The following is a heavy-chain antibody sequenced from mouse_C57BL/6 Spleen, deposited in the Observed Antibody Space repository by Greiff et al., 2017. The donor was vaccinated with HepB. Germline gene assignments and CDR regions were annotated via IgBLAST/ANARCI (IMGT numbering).Heavy chain of an antibody. V-gene: IGHV1-53*01. CDR3: ARPGYYGSRAWFAY. D-gene: IGHD1-1*01. CDR2: INPSNGGT. CDR1: GYTFTSYW. Sequence: QVQLKQPGTELVKPGASVKLSCKASGYTFTSYWMHWVKQRPGQGLEWIGNINPSNGGTNYNEKFKSKATLTVDKSSSTAYMQLSSLTSEDSAVYYCARPGYYGSRAWFAYWGQGTLVTVSA. J-gene: IGHJ3*01.